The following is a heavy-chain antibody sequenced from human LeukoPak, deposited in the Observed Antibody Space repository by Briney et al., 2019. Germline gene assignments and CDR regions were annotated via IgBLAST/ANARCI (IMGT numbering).Heavy chain of an antibody. D-gene: IGHD3-10*01. CDR3: ARDRGNYDAFDI. CDR1: GGSISTTSYY. J-gene: IGHJ3*02. V-gene: IGHV4-39*07. CDR2: MYYAGST. Sequence: SETLSLTCNVSGGSISTTSYYWGWIRQSPGKGLEWIASMYYAGSTYYNPSLKSRVTMSVDTSKNQFSLKLSSVTAADTAVYYCARDRGNYDAFDIWGQGTMVTVSS.